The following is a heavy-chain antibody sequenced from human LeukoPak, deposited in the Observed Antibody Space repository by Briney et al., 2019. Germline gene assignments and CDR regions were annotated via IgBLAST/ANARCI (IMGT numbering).Heavy chain of an antibody. J-gene: IGHJ3*02. CDR1: GFTFSSYA. V-gene: IGHV3-23*01. CDR3: AKDRRRSGELGAFDI. CDR2: ISGSGGST. Sequence: GGSLRLSFAASGFTFSSYAMSWVRRAPGKGLEWGSGISGSGGSTYYADSVKGRFTISRDNSKNTLYLQMNSLRAEDTAVYYCAKDRRRSGELGAFDIWGQGTMVTVSS. D-gene: IGHD1-26*01.